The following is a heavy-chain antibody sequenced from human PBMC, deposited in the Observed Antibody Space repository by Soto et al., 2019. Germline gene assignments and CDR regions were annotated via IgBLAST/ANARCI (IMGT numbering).Heavy chain of an antibody. D-gene: IGHD1-1*01. Sequence: QVQLQESGPGLVKPSGTLSLTCAVSGGSISSSYWWSWVRQPPGKGLEWIGEIYHSGSTNYNPSPESRVTISGDKSKNQVSLKLSSVTAADTAVYYCARVPSASYYYYGMDVWGQGTTVTVSS. CDR1: GGSISSSYW. V-gene: IGHV4-4*02. CDR2: IYHSGST. J-gene: IGHJ6*02. CDR3: ARVPSASYYYYGMDV.